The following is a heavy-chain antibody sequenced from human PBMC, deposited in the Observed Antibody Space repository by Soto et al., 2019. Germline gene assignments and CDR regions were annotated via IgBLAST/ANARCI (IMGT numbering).Heavy chain of an antibody. CDR3: AKDKTITIFGVVTYYGMDV. V-gene: IGHV3-30*18. Sequence: QVQLVESGGGVVQPGRSLRLSCAASGFTFSSYGMHWVRQAPGKGLEWVAVISYDGSNKYYADSVKGRFTISRDNSKNTLYLRMNGLRAEDTAVYYCAKDKTITIFGVVTYYGMDVWGQGTTFTVSS. CDR1: GFTFSSYG. D-gene: IGHD3-3*01. J-gene: IGHJ6*02. CDR2: ISYDGSNK.